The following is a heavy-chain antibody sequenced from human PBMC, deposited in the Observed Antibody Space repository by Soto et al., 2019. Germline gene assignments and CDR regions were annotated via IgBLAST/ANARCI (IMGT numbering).Heavy chain of an antibody. CDR2: ISSSSSDI. V-gene: IGHV3-21*01. Sequence: GSLGLACAASGVSVRIYTVDGVCKAQGKGLEWVSSISSSSSDIYYADSAKGRFTVSRDNAKNSLYLQMNSLRAEDTAVYYCASLVAAPSSFSSYYYGMDVWGQGTTVTVSS. J-gene: IGHJ6*02. CDR1: GVSVRIYT. D-gene: IGHD6-6*01. CDR3: ASLVAAPSSFSSYYYGMDV.